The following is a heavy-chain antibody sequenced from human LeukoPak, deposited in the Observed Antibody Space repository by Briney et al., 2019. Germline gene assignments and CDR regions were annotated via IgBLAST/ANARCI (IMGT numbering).Heavy chain of an antibody. D-gene: IGHD3-22*01. Sequence: GGSLRLSCAASGFTFSGSAMHWVRQASGKGLEWVGRIRSKANSYATAYAASVKGRFTISRDDSKNTAYLQMNSLKTEDTAVYYCTSLLLDMLWDAFDIWGQGTMVTVSS. V-gene: IGHV3-73*01. CDR2: IRSKANSYAT. CDR1: GFTFSGSA. J-gene: IGHJ3*02. CDR3: TSLLLDMLWDAFDI.